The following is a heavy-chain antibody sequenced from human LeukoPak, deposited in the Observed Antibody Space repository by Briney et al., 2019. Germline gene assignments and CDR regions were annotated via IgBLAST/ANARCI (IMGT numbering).Heavy chain of an antibody. D-gene: IGHD3-10*01. CDR1: GGSFSGYY. CDR3: ARGFPRTYYYGSGNFDY. V-gene: IGHV4-34*01. CDR2: INHSGST. J-gene: IGHJ4*02. Sequence: SETLSLTCAVYGGSFSGYYWSWIRQPPGKGLEWIGEINHSGSTNYNPSLKSRVTISVDTSKNQFSLKLSSVTAADTAVYYCARGFPRTYYYGSGNFDYWGQGTLVTVSS.